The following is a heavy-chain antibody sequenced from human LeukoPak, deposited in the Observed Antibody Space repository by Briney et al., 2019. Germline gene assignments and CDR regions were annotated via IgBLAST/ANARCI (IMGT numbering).Heavy chain of an antibody. J-gene: IGHJ4*02. CDR2: IYYSGST. D-gene: IGHD6-19*01. Sequence: PSETLSLTCTVSSGSISSYYWSWIRQSPGKGLEWIGYIYYSGSTDYNPSLKSRVTISVDTSKNQFSLKLSSVTAADTAVYYCAGSIAVAGIDYWGQGTLVTVSS. V-gene: IGHV4-59*01. CDR3: AGSIAVAGIDY. CDR1: SGSISSYY.